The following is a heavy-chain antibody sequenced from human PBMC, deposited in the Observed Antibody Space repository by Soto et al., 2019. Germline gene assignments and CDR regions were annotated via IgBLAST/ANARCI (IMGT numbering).Heavy chain of an antibody. CDR1: GFTFSSYG. CDR3: ARHLLYSGSYFDY. Sequence: GGSLRLSCAASGFTFSSYGMHWVRQAPGKGLEWVAVIWYDGSNKYYADSVKGRFTISRDNSKNTLYLQMNSLRAEDTAVYYCARHLLYSGSYFDYWGQGTLVTVSS. D-gene: IGHD1-26*01. V-gene: IGHV3-33*01. CDR2: IWYDGSNK. J-gene: IGHJ4*02.